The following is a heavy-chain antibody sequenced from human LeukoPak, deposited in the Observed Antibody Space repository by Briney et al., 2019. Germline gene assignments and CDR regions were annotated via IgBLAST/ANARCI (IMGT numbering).Heavy chain of an antibody. CDR1: GGSISSGGYY. Sequence: SETLSLTCTVSGGSISSGGYYWSWIRQPAGKGLEWIGRIYTSGSTNYNPSLKSRVTISVDTSKNQFSLKLSSVTAADTAVYYCAREEGTYYDFWSGYDPYFDYWGQGTLVTVSS. CDR3: AREEGTYYDFWSGYDPYFDY. CDR2: IYTSGST. J-gene: IGHJ4*02. V-gene: IGHV4-61*02. D-gene: IGHD3-3*01.